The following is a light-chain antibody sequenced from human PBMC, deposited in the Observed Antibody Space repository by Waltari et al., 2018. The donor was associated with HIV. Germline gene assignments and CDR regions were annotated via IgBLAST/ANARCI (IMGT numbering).Light chain of an antibody. Sequence: ERVMTQSQATLSVSPGERATLSCRASQSVSSNLAWYQQRPGQAPRLLIYGASTRATGIPARFSGSGSGTEFTLTISSLQSEDLAVYYCQQYNNSPGTFGQGTKVEIK. CDR2: GAS. V-gene: IGKV3-15*01. CDR1: QSVSSN. CDR3: QQYNNSPGT. J-gene: IGKJ1*01.